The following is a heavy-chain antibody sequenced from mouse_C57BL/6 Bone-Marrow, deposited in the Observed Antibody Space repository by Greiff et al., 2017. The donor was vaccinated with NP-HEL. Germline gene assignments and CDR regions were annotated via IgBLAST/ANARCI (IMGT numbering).Heavy chain of an antibody. CDR3: ARSRGLRWLKRYYFDY. J-gene: IGHJ2*01. D-gene: IGHD2-2*01. Sequence: VQLQQSGAELMKPGASVKLSCKATGYTFTGYWLEWVKQRPGHGLEWIGEILPGSGSTNYNEKFKGKATFTADTSSNTAYMQLSSLTTEDSAIYYCARSRGLRWLKRYYFDYWGQGTTLTVSS. V-gene: IGHV1-9*01. CDR1: GYTFTGYW. CDR2: ILPGSGST.